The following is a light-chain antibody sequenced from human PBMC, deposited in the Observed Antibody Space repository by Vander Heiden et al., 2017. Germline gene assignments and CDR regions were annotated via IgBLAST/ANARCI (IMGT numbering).Light chain of an antibody. V-gene: IGKV4-1*01. CDR2: WAS. CDR1: QSVLYSSNNRNY. CDR3: QQDDTTPRT. Sequence: DLVMTQSPDSLAVSLGERATINCKSSQSVLYSSNNRNYLAWYQQKPGQPPKLLIYWASTRESGVPDRFSGSGSGTDFTLTISSLQAEDVAVYYCQQDDTTPRTFGQGTKVEIK. J-gene: IGKJ1*01.